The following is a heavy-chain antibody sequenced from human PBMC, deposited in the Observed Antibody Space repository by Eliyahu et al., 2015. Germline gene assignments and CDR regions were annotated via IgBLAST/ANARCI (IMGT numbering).Heavy chain of an antibody. CDR1: GFTFADFA. CDR2: IRREAYTGTA. CDR3: SVFPSTGSYGAS. Sequence: EVELVESGGGLVQPGRSLRLSCTGSGFTFADFAMSWFRQAPGKGLEWVGFIRREAYTGTAEYAASVKGRFTISRDDSKRIAHLQMDSLKTEDTAVYYCSVFPSTGSYGASWGRGTLVTVSS. V-gene: IGHV3-49*03. D-gene: IGHD1-26*01. J-gene: IGHJ5*02.